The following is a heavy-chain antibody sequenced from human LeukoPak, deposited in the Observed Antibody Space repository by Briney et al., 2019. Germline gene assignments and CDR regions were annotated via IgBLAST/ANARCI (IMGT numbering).Heavy chain of an antibody. J-gene: IGHJ4*02. CDR2: ISSNGGIT. CDR1: GFTFSNYA. Sequence: PGGSLRLSCSASGFTFSNYAMRWVRQAPGKGLEYVSDISSNGGITYYADSVKGRFTVSRGNSKNMLYLQMNSLRAEDTAVYYCVKDKYPVVVAATLDYWGQGILVTASS. D-gene: IGHD2-15*01. V-gene: IGHV3-64D*09. CDR3: VKDKYPVVVAATLDY.